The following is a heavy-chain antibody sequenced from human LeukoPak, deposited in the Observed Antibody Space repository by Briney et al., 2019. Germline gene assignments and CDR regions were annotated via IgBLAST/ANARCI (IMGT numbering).Heavy chain of an antibody. V-gene: IGHV3-30*18. CDR3: AKEGGSRYYYYGMDV. Sequence: SXGSLRLSCAASGFTFSSYGMHWVRQAXGKGLEWVAVISYDGSNKYYADSVKGRFTISRDNSKNTLYLQMNSLRAEDTAVYYCAKEGGSRYYYYGMDVWGQGTTVTVSS. CDR1: GFTFSSYG. CDR2: ISYDGSNK. D-gene: IGHD1-26*01. J-gene: IGHJ6*02.